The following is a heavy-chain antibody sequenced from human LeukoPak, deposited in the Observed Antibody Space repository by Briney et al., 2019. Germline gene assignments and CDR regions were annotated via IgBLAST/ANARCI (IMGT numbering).Heavy chain of an antibody. Sequence: GASVKVSCKASGYTFIDDYMHWVRQAPGQGREFMGWINPDSGVTNYAQKFKGRVTMTSDTSISTAYLEVRSLTSDDAAVYYCAPTAEAYTSWWKVWGQGTLVTVSS. D-gene: IGHD3-16*01. CDR3: APTAEAYTSWWKV. V-gene: IGHV1-2*02. CDR1: GYTFIDDY. CDR2: INPDSGVT. J-gene: IGHJ4*02.